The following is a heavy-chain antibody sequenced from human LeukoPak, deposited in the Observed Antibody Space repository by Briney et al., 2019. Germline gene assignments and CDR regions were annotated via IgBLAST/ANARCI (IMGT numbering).Heavy chain of an antibody. CDR1: GFTFRSCA. V-gene: IGHV3-30*02. CDR3: ATCGDYGDDTCLWKYNWFDP. CDR2: IRYDGNNK. Sequence: PGGSLRLSCAASGFTFRSCAMHWVRQAPGKGLEWVAFIRYDGNNKNYADSAKGRFTISRDNSKDTLYLQMNRLRAEDTAVYYLATCGDYGDDTCLWKYNWFDPWGQGTLVTVSS. J-gene: IGHJ5*02. D-gene: IGHD4-17*01.